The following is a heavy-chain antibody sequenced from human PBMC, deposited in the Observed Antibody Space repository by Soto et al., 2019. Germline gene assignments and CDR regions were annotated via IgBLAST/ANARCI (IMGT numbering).Heavy chain of an antibody. J-gene: IGHJ5*02. CDR3: ARGGYDSSGYYYTGSWFDP. Sequence: TLSLTCAVYGGSFSGYYWSWIRQPPGKGLEWIGEINHSGSTNYNPSLKSRVTISVDTSKNQFSLKLSSVTAADTAVYYCARGGYDSSGYYYTGSWFDPWGQGTLVTVSS. D-gene: IGHD3-22*01. CDR1: GGSFSGYY. CDR2: INHSGST. V-gene: IGHV4-34*01.